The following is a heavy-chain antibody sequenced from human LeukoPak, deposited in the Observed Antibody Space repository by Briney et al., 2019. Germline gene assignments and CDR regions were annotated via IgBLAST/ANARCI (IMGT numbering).Heavy chain of an antibody. D-gene: IGHD3-16*01. Sequence: PGGSLRLSCVSSGFTFSSSGMHWVRQAPGKGLEWVAVIRSDGSNSHYADSVMGRFTISRDNSKNTLFLQMNSLRVGDTAVYYCVREASYTDTWVWGRERKYFYMDVWGQGTTVTVSS. CDR3: VREASYTDTWVWGRERKYFYMDV. CDR1: GFTFSSSG. V-gene: IGHV3-33*01. J-gene: IGHJ6*03. CDR2: IRSDGSNS.